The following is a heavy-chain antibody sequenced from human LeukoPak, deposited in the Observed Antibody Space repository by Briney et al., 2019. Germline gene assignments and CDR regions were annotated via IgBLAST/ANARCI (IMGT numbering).Heavy chain of an antibody. Sequence: PGGSLRLSCAASGFTFDDYAMHWVRQAPGKGLEWVSGISWSSHSIAYADSVKGRFTISRDNAKNSLYLQMNSLRPEDTAVYYCAKGHMTTYFQHWGQGTLVTVSS. CDR3: AKGHMTTYFQH. V-gene: IGHV3-9*01. D-gene: IGHD4-11*01. CDR1: GFTFDDYA. J-gene: IGHJ1*01. CDR2: ISWSSHSI.